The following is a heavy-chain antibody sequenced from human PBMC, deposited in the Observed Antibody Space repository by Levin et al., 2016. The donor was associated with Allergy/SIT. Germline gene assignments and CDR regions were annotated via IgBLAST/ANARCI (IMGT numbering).Heavy chain of an antibody. CDR2: IYYSGST. J-gene: IGHJ5*02. D-gene: IGHD2-2*02. CDR1: GGSISSYY. Sequence: SETLSLTCTVSGGSISSYYWSWIRQPPGKGLEWIGYIYYSGSTNYNPSLKSRVTISVDTSKNQFSLKLSSVTAADTAVYYCAREKVGIVVVPAAISDNWFDPWGQGTLVTVSS. CDR3: AREKVGIVVVPAAISDNWFDP. V-gene: IGHV4-59*12.